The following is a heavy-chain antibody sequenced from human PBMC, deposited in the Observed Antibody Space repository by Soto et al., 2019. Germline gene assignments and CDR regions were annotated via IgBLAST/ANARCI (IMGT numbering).Heavy chain of an antibody. CDR2: INQDGSEK. Sequence: GGSLRLSCAASGFTFHSNWMDWVRQAPGKGLEWVANINQDGSEKNYVDSVKGRFTISRDNAKNSLYLQMSSLTAEDSALYYCSKSLDYWGQGALVTVSS. CDR1: GFTFHSNW. CDR3: SKSLDY. J-gene: IGHJ4*02. V-gene: IGHV3-7*01.